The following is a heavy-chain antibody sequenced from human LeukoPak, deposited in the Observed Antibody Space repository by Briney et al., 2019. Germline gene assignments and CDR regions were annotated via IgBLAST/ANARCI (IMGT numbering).Heavy chain of an antibody. J-gene: IGHJ3*02. Sequence: PGGSLRLSCVASGITFSTFALTWVRQAPGKGPDWVSALSRDGANTYYADSAKGRFTIFRANANNLLYLQMDSLMAEDTAVYYCAKPTMAVAGTYWIDAFDIWGQGTMVTVSS. CDR2: LSRDGANT. CDR3: AKPTMAVAGTYWIDAFDI. CDR1: GITFSTFA. D-gene: IGHD6-19*01. V-gene: IGHV3-23*01.